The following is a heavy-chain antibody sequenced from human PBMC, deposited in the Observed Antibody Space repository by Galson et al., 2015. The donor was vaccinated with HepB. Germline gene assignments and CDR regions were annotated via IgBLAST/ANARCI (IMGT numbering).Heavy chain of an antibody. J-gene: IGHJ6*02. V-gene: IGHV3-48*02. D-gene: IGHD6-19*01. CDR1: GFTFSRYG. CDR2: ISGSNAPI. Sequence: SLRLSCAASGFTFSRYGMNWVRQAPGKGLEWISFISGSNAPIYYADSVRGRFTISRDNAKNSLFLQMNSLRDEDTAVYYCARGAVAGSLRSYYYGLDVWGQGTTVTVSS. CDR3: ARGAVAGSLRSYYYGLDV.